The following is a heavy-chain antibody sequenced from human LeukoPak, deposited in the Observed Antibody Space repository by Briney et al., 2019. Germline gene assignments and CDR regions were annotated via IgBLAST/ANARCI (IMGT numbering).Heavy chain of an antibody. CDR2: INHIAST. CDR3: VRGKAAAGAIWFDP. CDR1: GGSLSNYY. Sequence: NPSETLSLTCAVHGGSLSNYYWSWIRQPPGKGLEWIGEINHIASTNYNPSLKSRVTMSVATSKNQFSLKLGSVTAADTAVYYCVRGKAAAGAIWFDPWGQGTLVTVSS. J-gene: IGHJ5*02. D-gene: IGHD6-13*01. V-gene: IGHV4-34*01.